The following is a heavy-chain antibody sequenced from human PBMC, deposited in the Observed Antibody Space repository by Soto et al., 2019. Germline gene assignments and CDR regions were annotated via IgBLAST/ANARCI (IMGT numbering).Heavy chain of an antibody. Sequence: QVQLVESGGGVVQPGRSLRLSCAASGGTFSSYAISWVRQAPGQGLEWMGGIIPIFGTANYAQKFQGRVTITADKSTSTAYIELSSLRSEDTAVYYCARGTWGGYYYYGMDVWGQGTTVTVSS. CDR1: GGTFSSYA. CDR2: IIPIFGTA. D-gene: IGHD3-16*01. V-gene: IGHV1-69*06. J-gene: IGHJ6*02. CDR3: ARGTWGGYYYYGMDV.